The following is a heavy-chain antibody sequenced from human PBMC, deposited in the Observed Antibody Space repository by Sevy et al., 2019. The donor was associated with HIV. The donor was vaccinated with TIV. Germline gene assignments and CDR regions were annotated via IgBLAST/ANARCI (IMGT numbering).Heavy chain of an antibody. J-gene: IGHJ4*02. CDR1: GFTFSDYA. Sequence: GSLRLSCVASGFTFSDYAVSWVRQAPGKGLEWVAATSARDSSTYHAESVRGRFTISRDNSKNTLYLQMNSLRAEDTAVYYCAKAPDPSCKSTRCYYFDYWGQGALVTVSS. CDR2: TSARDSST. CDR3: AKAPDPSCKSTRCYYFDY. D-gene: IGHD2-2*01. V-gene: IGHV3-23*01.